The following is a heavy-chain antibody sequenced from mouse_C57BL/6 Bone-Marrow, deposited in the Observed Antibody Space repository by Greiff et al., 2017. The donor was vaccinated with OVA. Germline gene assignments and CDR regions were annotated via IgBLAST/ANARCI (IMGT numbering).Heavy chain of an antibody. V-gene: IGHV1-53*01. CDR1: GYTFTSYW. Sequence: QVQLQQPGTELVKPGASVKLSCKASGYTFTSYWMHWVKQRPGQGLEWIGNINPSNGGTNSNEKFKSKATLTVAKSSGTAYMQLSTLTSEDCAVYYWARKGHLFYGSWDVDGWGTGTTVTVAS. D-gene: IGHD1-1*01. CDR3: ARKGHLFYGSWDVDG. J-gene: IGHJ1*03. CDR2: INPSNGGT.